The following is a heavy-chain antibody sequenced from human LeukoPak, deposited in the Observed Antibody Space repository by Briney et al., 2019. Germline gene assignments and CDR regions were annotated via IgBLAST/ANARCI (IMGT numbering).Heavy chain of an antibody. D-gene: IGHD2-21*02. V-gene: IGHV3-23*01. Sequence: PGGSLRLSCAASGLTFSSYPMNWVRQAPGKGLEWVSVLSGSGGTTYYADSVKGRFSISRDNSKNTLYLQMNSLRAEDTAVYSCATKRWGPNPFDYWGQGTLVTVSS. CDR2: LSGSGGTT. CDR3: ATKRWGPNPFDY. CDR1: GLTFSSYP. J-gene: IGHJ4*02.